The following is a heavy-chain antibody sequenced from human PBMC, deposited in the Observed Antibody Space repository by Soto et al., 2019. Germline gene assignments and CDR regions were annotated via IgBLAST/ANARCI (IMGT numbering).Heavy chain of an antibody. CDR1: GFTVSSNY. CDR3: ARSYCSGGNCYFQYFDH. CDR2: IYAGGST. J-gene: IGHJ4*02. V-gene: IGHV3-53*04. Sequence: EVQLVESGGDLVQPGGSLRLSCAASGFTVSSNYMSWVRQGPGKGLEWVSVIYAGGSTYYADSVKGRFTISRHKSKNTVDLRMNSLRPEDTAVYYCARSYCSGGNCYFQYFDHWGQGTLATVSS. D-gene: IGHD2-15*01.